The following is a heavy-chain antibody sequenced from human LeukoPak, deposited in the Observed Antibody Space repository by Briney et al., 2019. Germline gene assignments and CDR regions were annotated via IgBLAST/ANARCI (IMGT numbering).Heavy chain of an antibody. Sequence: ASVKVSCKASGGTFSSYAISWVRQAPGQGLEWMGGIIPIFGTANYAQKFQGRITITTDESTSTAYMELSSLRSEDTDVYYCASSYRSDDYYYMDVWGKGTTVTVSS. CDR3: ASSYRSDDYYYMDV. CDR2: IIPIFGTA. D-gene: IGHD3-10*01. V-gene: IGHV1-69*05. J-gene: IGHJ6*03. CDR1: GGTFSSYA.